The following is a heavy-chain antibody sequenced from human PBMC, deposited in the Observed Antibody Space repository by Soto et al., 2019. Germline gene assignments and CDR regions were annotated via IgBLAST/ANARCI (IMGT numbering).Heavy chain of an antibody. CDR3: ARGGCSGPSCQALDY. V-gene: IGHV4-59*01. CDR2: IYYSGIT. CDR1: CYFLSSYY. Sequence: SETLSLSCTVSCYFLSSYYWSCIRHSPVKGLEWIGYIYYSGITNYNASLKSRVTMSIDTSKNQFSLKLNSVTAADTAVYFCARGGCSGPSCQALDYWGPGTLVTVS. J-gene: IGHJ4*02. D-gene: IGHD2-15*01.